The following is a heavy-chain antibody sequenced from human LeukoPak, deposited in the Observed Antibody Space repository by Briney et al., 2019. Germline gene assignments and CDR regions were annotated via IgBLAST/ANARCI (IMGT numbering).Heavy chain of an antibody. J-gene: IGHJ4*02. CDR3: ARGRYYDSSGYPPFDY. CDR2: ISSSSSYI. CDR1: GFTFSSYS. Sequence: GGSLRLSCAASGFTFSSYSMNWVRQAPGKGLEWVSSISSSSSYIHYADSVKGRFTISRDNAKNSLYLQMNSLRAEDTAVYYCARGRYYDSSGYPPFDYWGQGTLVTVSS. D-gene: IGHD3-22*01. V-gene: IGHV3-21*01.